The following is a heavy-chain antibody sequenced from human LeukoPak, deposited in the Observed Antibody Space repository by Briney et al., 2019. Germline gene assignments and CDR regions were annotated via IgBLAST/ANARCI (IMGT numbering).Heavy chain of an antibody. CDR1: GFTFRSYW. D-gene: IGHD6-13*01. Sequence: GGSLRLSCAASGFTFRSYWMHWVRQAPGKGLVWVSRINTDGSSTSYADSVKGRFTISRDNAKNTLYLQMNSLRAEDTAVYYCARGGYRSWDAFDIWGQGTMATVSS. V-gene: IGHV3-74*01. CDR3: ARGGYRSWDAFDI. J-gene: IGHJ3*02. CDR2: INTDGSST.